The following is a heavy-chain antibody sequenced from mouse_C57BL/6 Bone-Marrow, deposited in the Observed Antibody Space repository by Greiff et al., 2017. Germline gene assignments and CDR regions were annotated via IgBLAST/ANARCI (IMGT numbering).Heavy chain of an antibody. CDR3: ARPPHYYGRGTYAMDY. Sequence: VQLQQPGAELVKPGASVKLSCKASGYTFTSYWMHWVKQRPGHGLEWIGMIHPNSGSTNYNEKFKSKATLTVDKSSRTAYMQLSSLTSEDSAVYYCARPPHYYGRGTYAMDYWGQGTSVTVSS. J-gene: IGHJ4*01. D-gene: IGHD1-1*01. V-gene: IGHV1-64*01. CDR1: GYTFTSYW. CDR2: IHPNSGST.